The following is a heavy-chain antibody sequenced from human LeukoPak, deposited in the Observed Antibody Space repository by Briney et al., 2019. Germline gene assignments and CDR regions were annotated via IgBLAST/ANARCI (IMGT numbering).Heavy chain of an antibody. V-gene: IGHV3-7*05. D-gene: IGHD6-19*01. J-gene: IGHJ4*02. CDR2: IKPDGSEK. Sequence: PGRSLRLSCAASGFTFSSYGMTWVRQAPGKGLECVANIKPDGSEKHYVDSVEGRFTISRDNAKNSLFLEMNSLRAEDTAVYYCARGRVAVAGSYEYWGQGTLVTVSS. CDR1: GFTFSSYG. CDR3: ARGRVAVAGSYEY.